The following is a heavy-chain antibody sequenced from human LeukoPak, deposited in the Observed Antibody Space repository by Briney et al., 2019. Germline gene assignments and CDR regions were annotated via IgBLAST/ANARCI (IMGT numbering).Heavy chain of an antibody. V-gene: IGHV3-11*01. D-gene: IGHD3-9*01. Sequence: GGSLRLSCAASGFTFSDYYMSWIRQAPGQGLEWVSYISSSGSNIYYADSVKGRFTMSRDNAKNSLYLQMNSLRAEDTAVYYCARDLPDYDILTGYSYYYYYGMDVWGQGTTATVSS. J-gene: IGHJ6*02. CDR3: ARDLPDYDILTGYSYYYYYGMDV. CDR2: ISSSGSNI. CDR1: GFTFSDYY.